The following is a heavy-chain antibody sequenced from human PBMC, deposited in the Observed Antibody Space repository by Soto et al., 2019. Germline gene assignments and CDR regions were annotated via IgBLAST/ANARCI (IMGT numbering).Heavy chain of an antibody. J-gene: IGHJ5*02. Sequence: SETLXLTFTVSSGSIGTYYWNWIRQPPGKGLEWIGYIYHSGSTYYNPSLKSRVTISVDRSKNQFSLKLSSVTAADTAVYYCARVQDRWGQGTLVTVSS. CDR1: SGSIGTYY. D-gene: IGHD1-1*01. CDR2: IYHSGST. V-gene: IGHV4-30-2*01. CDR3: ARVQDR.